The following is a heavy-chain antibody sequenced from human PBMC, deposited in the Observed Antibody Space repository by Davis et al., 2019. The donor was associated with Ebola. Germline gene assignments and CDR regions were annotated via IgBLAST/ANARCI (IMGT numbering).Heavy chain of an antibody. V-gene: IGHV4-59*08. CDR1: GGSISSYY. Sequence: MPSETLSLTCTVSGGSISSYYWSWIRQPPGKGLEWIGYIYYSGSTNYNPSLKSRVTISVDTSKNQFSLKLSSVTAADTAVYYCARHQSYYYDSSGPLRGAFDIWGQGTMVTVSS. CDR3: ARHQSYYYDSSGPLRGAFDI. CDR2: IYYSGST. D-gene: IGHD3-22*01. J-gene: IGHJ3*02.